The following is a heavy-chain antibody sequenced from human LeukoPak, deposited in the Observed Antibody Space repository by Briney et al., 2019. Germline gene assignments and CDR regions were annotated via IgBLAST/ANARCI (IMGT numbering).Heavy chain of an antibody. CDR2: VKEDGSQK. CDR3: AREAY. CDR1: GFTFSRYW. V-gene: IGHV3-7*01. J-gene: IGHJ4*02. Sequence: GVSLRLSCAASGFTFSRYWMSWVRQAPGKGLEWVASVKEDGSQKNYADTVKGRFTISRDNAQKSLVLQMSSLRAEDTAMYYCAREAYWGPGTLVTVSS.